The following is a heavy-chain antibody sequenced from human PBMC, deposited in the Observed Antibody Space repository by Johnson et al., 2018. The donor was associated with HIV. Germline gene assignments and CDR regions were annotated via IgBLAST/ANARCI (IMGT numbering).Heavy chain of an antibody. CDR2: IQYDGSDK. Sequence: QVQLVESGGGVVQPGGSLRLSCAASGFTFRSNGMHWVRQAPGKGLEWVTFIQYDGSDKSYADSVKGRFTVSRDNSKNTLYLQMNSLRAEDTAVYYCATGQQLVPGAFDIWGQGTMVTVSS. D-gene: IGHD6-13*01. V-gene: IGHV3-30*02. CDR3: ATGQQLVPGAFDI. CDR1: GFTFRSNG. J-gene: IGHJ3*02.